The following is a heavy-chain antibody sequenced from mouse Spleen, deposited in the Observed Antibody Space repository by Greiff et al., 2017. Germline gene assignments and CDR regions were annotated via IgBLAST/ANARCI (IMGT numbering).Heavy chain of an antibody. V-gene: IGHV1-4*01. CDR2: INPSSGYT. Sequence: LVESGAELARPGASVKMSCKASGYTFTSYTMHWVKQRPGQGLEWIGYINPSSGYTKYNQRFKDKATLTADKSSSTVYMQLSSLTSEDSAVYYCARASGSSHFDYWGQGTTLTVSS. CDR1: GYTFTSYT. CDR3: ARASGSSHFDY. J-gene: IGHJ2*01. D-gene: IGHD1-1*01.